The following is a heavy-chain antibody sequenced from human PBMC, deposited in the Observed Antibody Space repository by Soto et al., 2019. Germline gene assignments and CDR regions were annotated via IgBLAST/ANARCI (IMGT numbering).Heavy chain of an antibody. D-gene: IGHD2-15*01. Sequence: EVQLVESGGGLVKPGGSLRLSCAASGFSFSSYSMNWVRQAPGKGLEWVSSISSSASHINYADSVKGRFTISRNNAKKSRYLPMNSLRAEDTAVYYCARGYTGYCSGGTCYWFDPWGQGTLVTVSS. CDR3: ARGYTGYCSGGTCYWFDP. CDR2: ISSSASHI. CDR1: GFSFSSYS. V-gene: IGHV3-21*01. J-gene: IGHJ5*02.